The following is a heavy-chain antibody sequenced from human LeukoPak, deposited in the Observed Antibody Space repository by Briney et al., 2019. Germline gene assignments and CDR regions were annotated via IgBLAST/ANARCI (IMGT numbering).Heavy chain of an antibody. V-gene: IGHV4-31*03. CDR1: GGSISSGGYY. Sequence: SQTLSLTCTVSGGSISSGGYYWSWIRQHPGKGLEWIGYIYYSGSTYYNPSLKRRVTMSVDTSKNQFSLQLTSVTAADAAVYYCARSSDSSGYYGGGIIDYWGQGTLVTVSS. D-gene: IGHD6-19*01. CDR2: IYYSGST. J-gene: IGHJ4*02. CDR3: ARSSDSSGYYGGGIIDY.